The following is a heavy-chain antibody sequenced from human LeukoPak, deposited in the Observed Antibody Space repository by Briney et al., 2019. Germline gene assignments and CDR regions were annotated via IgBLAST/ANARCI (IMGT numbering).Heavy chain of an antibody. J-gene: IGHJ5*02. CDR2: TIPIFGTA. V-gene: IGHV1-69*13. Sequence: SVKVSCKASGGTFSSYAISWVRQAPGQGLEWMGGTIPIFGTANYAQKFQGRVTITADESTSTAYMELSSLRSEDTAVYYCARWQVIGTIYGYNWFDPWGQGTLVTVSS. D-gene: IGHD1-7*01. CDR1: GGTFSSYA. CDR3: ARWQVIGTIYGYNWFDP.